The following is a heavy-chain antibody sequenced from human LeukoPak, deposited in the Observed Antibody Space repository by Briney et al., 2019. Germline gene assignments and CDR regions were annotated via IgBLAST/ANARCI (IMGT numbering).Heavy chain of an antibody. V-gene: IGHV4-59*01. J-gene: IGHJ2*01. D-gene: IGHD1-26*01. CDR3: ASTMYIVGATTAWYFDL. CDR2: IYYSGST. CDR1: GGSISSYY. Sequence: SETLSLTCTVSGGSISSYYWSWIRQPPGKGLEWIGYIYYSGSTNYNPSLKSRVTISVDTSKNQFSLKLSSVTAADTAVYYCASTMYIVGATTAWYFDLWGRGTLVTVSS.